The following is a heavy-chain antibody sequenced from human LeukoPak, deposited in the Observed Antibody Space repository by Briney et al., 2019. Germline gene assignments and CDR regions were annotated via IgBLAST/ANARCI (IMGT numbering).Heavy chain of an antibody. Sequence: PGGSLRLSCPASGFTFTNYGMNWFRQAQGRGLEWVSYISVTTRTIYYADSLKGRFTISRDNAGNSLFLQMNSLRDEDTAVYFCARNLARAYFDYWGQGALVTVSS. CDR2: ISVTTRTI. CDR1: GFTFTNYG. CDR3: ARNLARAYFDY. V-gene: IGHV3-48*02. J-gene: IGHJ4*02.